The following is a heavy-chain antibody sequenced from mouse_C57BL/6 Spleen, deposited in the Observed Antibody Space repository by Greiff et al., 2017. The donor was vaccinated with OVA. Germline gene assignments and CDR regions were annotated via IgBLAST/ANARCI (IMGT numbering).Heavy chain of an antibody. V-gene: IGHV1-26*01. CDR2: INPNNGGT. J-gene: IGHJ1*03. Sequence: VQLKDSGPELVKPGASVKISCKASGYTFTDYYMNWVKQSHGKSLEWIGDINPNNGGTSYNQKFKGKATLTVDKSSSTAYMELRSLTSEDSAVYYCARNYGSRNWYFDVWGTGTTVTVAS. CDR1: GYTFTDYY. D-gene: IGHD1-1*01. CDR3: ARNYGSRNWYFDV.